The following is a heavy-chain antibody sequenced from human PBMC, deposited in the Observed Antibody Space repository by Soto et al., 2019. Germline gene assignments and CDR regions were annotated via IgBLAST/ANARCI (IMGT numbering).Heavy chain of an antibody. V-gene: IGHV1-46*01. Sequence: GASVKVSCKASGDTFTNYYIHWVRQAPGQGLEWMGTVNPSGGHTTYSQNFLGRVTMTRDTSTSTLYMELTSLTSDDTAVYYCARGXHVVVVTAAFDYWG. J-gene: IGHJ4*01. CDR3: ARGXHVVVVTAAFDY. D-gene: IGHD2-21*02. CDR1: GDTFTNYY. CDR2: VNPSGGHT.